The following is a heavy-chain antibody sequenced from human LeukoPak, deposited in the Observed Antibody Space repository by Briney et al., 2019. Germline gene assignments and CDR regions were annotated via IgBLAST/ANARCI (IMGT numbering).Heavy chain of an antibody. J-gene: IGHJ4*02. D-gene: IGHD5-18*01. CDR3: WRDGYGLDTPMVSTIFDS. CDR2: ISYCGSNK. Sequence: GGSLRLSCAASRSTFSSYAVHWVPQAPGKGLEWVGVISYCGSNKYYAHSLRGRFTIPRDNSKNTLYLQMNSLRAEDQAEFLCWRDGYGLDTPMVSTIFDSWGQGTPVTVSS. V-gene: IGHV3-30-3*01. CDR1: RSTFSSYA.